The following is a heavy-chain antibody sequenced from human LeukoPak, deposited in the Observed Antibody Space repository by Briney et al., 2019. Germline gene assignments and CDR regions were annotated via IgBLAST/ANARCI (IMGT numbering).Heavy chain of an antibody. V-gene: IGHV1-2*02. D-gene: IGHD2-21*01. CDR1: GYTVIGHY. Sequence: GASVKVSCKASGYTVIGHYMHWVRQAPGQGLEWMGWINSNSGGTKYAQKFQGSVIMTRDTSISTAYMELSRLKSADPAVSYCARGSIPSWSDAFDIWGQGTTVTVSS. J-gene: IGHJ3*02. CDR3: ARGSIPSWSDAFDI. CDR2: INSNSGGT.